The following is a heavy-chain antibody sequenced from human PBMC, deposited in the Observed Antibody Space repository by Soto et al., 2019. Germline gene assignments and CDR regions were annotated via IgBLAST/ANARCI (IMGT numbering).Heavy chain of an antibody. CDR1: GFTFSSYA. D-gene: IGHD3-3*01. Sequence: SLRLSCAASGFTFSSYAMHWVRQAPGKGLEWVAVISYDGSNKYYADSVKGRFTISRDNSKNTLYLQMNSLRAEDTAVYYCARSSYYDFWSGYYSYYYGMDVWGQGTTVTAP. V-gene: IGHV3-30-3*01. J-gene: IGHJ6*02. CDR3: ARSSYYDFWSGYYSYYYGMDV. CDR2: ISYDGSNK.